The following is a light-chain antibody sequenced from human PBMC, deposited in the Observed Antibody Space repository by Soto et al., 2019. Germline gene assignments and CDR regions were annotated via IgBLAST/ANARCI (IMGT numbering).Light chain of an antibody. Sequence: QSALTQPASVSGSPGQSITISCTGTSSDVGGYNYVSWYQQHPGKAPKIMIYEVSNRPSGVSNRFSGSKSGNTASLTISGLQDEDEADCYCSSYTSSSTHWVFGGGTKLTVL. J-gene: IGLJ3*02. CDR1: SSDVGGYNY. CDR2: EVS. CDR3: SSYTSSSTHWV. V-gene: IGLV2-14*01.